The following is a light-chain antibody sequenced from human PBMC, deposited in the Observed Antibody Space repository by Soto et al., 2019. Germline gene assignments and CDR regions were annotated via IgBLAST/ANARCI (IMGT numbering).Light chain of an antibody. Sequence: DIQMTQSPSSLSASVGDRVTITCRASQSISSYLNWYQQKPGKAPKLLIYAASSLQSGVPSRFSGSGSGTDFTLTISSLQPEDFATNSCQQSYSPQETFGQGTKLEIK. CDR2: AAS. CDR3: QQSYSPQET. CDR1: QSISSY. V-gene: IGKV1-39*01. J-gene: IGKJ2*01.